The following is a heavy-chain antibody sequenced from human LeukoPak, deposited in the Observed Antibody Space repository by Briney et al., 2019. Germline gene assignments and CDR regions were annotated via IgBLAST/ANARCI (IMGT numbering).Heavy chain of an antibody. Sequence: PSETLSLTCTVSGGSISSYYWSWIRQPPGKGLEWIGYIYYSGSTNYNPSLQCRVPISVDTSKNQFSLKLSSVTAADTAVYYCARPGQGDYGDYGPFDYWGQGTLVTVSS. D-gene: IGHD4-17*01. CDR3: ARPGQGDYGDYGPFDY. CDR1: GGSISSYY. V-gene: IGHV4-59*08. J-gene: IGHJ4*02. CDR2: IYYSGST.